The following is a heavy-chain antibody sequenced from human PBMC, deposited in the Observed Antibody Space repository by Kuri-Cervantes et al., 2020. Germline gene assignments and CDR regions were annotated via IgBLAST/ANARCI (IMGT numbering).Heavy chain of an antibody. Sequence: GGSLRLSCAASGFTFSSYSMNWVRQAPGKGLEWVSGISWNSGSIGYADSVKGRFTISRDNAKNSLYLQMNSLRAEDTALYYCAKDLGISGFGNNYFDYWGQGTLVTVSS. CDR3: AKDLGISGFGNNYFDY. CDR1: GFTFSSYS. V-gene: IGHV3-9*01. J-gene: IGHJ4*02. D-gene: IGHD3-10*01. CDR2: ISWNSGSI.